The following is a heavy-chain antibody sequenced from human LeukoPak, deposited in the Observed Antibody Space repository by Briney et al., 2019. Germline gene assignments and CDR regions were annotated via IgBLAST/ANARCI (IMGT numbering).Heavy chain of an antibody. J-gene: IGHJ6*03. D-gene: IGHD3-22*01. CDR1: GFTFTGYY. Sequence: GASVKVSCKASGFTFTGYYMHWVRQATGQGLEWMGWMNPNSGNTGYAQKFQGRVTMTRNTSISTAYMELSSLRSEDTAVYYCARGPSLLNVDSSGYYLGGDDYMDVWGKGTTVTISS. V-gene: IGHV1-8*02. CDR3: ARGPSLLNVDSSGYYLGGDDYMDV. CDR2: MNPNSGNT.